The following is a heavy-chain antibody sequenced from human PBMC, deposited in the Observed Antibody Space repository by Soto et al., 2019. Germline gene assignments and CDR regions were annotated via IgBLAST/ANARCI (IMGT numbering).Heavy chain of an antibody. CDR3: ARARYYDWCFDL. CDR1: GYTLRELN. J-gene: IGHJ4*02. D-gene: IGHD3-9*01. Sequence: ASVKVSCKVTGYTLRELNLHWVRQAPGKGLEWLAGYDPAKDETLYAQTVKGRITVTEDTSAVTAYIELRGLTFDDTAVYFCARARYYDWCFDLWGLGTPVTVSS. V-gene: IGHV1-24*01. CDR2: YDPAKDET.